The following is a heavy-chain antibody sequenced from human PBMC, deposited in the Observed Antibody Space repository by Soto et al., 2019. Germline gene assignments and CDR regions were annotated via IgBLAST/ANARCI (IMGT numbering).Heavy chain of an antibody. Sequence: ASVKVSCKASGGTFSSYAISWVRQAPGQGLEWMGGIIPIFGTANYAQKFQGRVTITADESTSTAYMELSSLRSEDTAVYYCASRYCTNGVCLVKYYGMDVWGQGTTVTVSS. CDR2: IIPIFGTA. V-gene: IGHV1-69*13. J-gene: IGHJ6*02. D-gene: IGHD2-8*01. CDR1: GGTFSSYA. CDR3: ASRYCTNGVCLVKYYGMDV.